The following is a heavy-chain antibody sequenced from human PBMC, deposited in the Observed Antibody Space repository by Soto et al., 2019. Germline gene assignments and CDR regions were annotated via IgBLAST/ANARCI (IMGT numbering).Heavy chain of an antibody. J-gene: IGHJ4*02. V-gene: IGHV3-23*01. D-gene: IGHD3-22*01. CDR2: ISGSGGST. Sequence: PXVSLLLSCAASGFTFSSYAMSWVRQAPGKGLEWVSAISGSGGSTYYADSVKGRFTISRDNSKNTLYLQMNSLRAEDTAVYYCAKDLEVETMIVVGAPGYRGQRTLVTVT. CDR3: AKDLEVETMIVVGAPGY. CDR1: GFTFSSYA.